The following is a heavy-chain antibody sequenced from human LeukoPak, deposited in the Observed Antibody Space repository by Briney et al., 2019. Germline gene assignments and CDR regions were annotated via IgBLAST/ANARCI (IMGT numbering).Heavy chain of an antibody. CDR3: ARARDCSSTSCSFDY. D-gene: IGHD2-2*01. Sequence: SETLSLTCAVYGGSFSGYYWSWIRQPPGKGLEWIVEINHSGSTNYNPSLKSRVTISADTSKNQFSLKLSSVTAADTAVYYCARARDCSSTSCSFDYWGQGTLVTVSS. J-gene: IGHJ4*02. CDR1: GGSFSGYY. CDR2: INHSGST. V-gene: IGHV4-34*01.